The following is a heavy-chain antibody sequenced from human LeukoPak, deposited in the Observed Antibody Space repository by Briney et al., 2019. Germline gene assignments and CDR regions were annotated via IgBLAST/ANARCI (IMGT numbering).Heavy chain of an antibody. D-gene: IGHD2-21*01. Sequence: ASVKVSCKPSGYVFTAYHMHWVRHAPGQGLEWMGRIIPNSGATNYAQNFQGRVTMTRDTSISTAYMELSRLSPDDTAVYYCARGISGGFDIWGQGTMVTVSS. CDR3: ARGISGGFDI. CDR2: IIPNSGAT. J-gene: IGHJ3*02. CDR1: GYVFTAYH. V-gene: IGHV1-2*06.